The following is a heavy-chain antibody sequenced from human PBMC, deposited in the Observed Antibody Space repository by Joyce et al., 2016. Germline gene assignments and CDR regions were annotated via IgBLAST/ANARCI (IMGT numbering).Heavy chain of an antibody. Sequence: QVQLVQSGAEVKKPGTSVRVSCKASGGTFTDHAINWMRQAPGQGLEWVGGVISDFGTATDAQKFQGRVTITADVSTSTAYMEMNSLTSNDTAVFYCARETIVTGTSYMDFWGQGTLVIVSS. D-gene: IGHD1-20*01. CDR1: GGTFTDHA. J-gene: IGHJ4*02. CDR3: ARETIVTGTSYMDF. V-gene: IGHV1-69*01. CDR2: VISDFGTA.